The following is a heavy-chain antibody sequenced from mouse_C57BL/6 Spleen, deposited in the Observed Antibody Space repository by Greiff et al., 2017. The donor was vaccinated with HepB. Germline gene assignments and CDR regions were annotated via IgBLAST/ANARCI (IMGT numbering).Heavy chain of an antibody. CDR3: ARHEGGLLRPYAMDY. J-gene: IGHJ4*01. D-gene: IGHD1-2*01. CDR1: GYTFTEYT. CDR2: FYPGSGSI. V-gene: IGHV1-62-2*01. Sequence: VKLMESGAELVKPGASVKLSCKASGYTFTEYTIHWVKQRSGQGLEWIGWFYPGSGSIKYNEKFKDKATLTADKSSSTVYMELSRLTSEDSAVYFCARHEGGLLRPYAMDYWGQGTSVTVSS.